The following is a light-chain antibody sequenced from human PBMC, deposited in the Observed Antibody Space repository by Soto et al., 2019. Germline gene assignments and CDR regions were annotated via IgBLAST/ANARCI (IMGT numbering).Light chain of an antibody. CDR1: SSDIGGYNY. CDR2: DVS. J-gene: IGLJ1*01. V-gene: IGLV2-11*01. Sequence: QSALTQPRSVSGSPGQSVTISCTGTSSDIGGYNYVSWYQQHPGKAPKLMIYDVSKRPSGVPDRFSGSKSGNTPSLIISRLQTEDEDDYYCVSFTSSTTYVFGSGTKLTVL. CDR3: VSFTSSTTYV.